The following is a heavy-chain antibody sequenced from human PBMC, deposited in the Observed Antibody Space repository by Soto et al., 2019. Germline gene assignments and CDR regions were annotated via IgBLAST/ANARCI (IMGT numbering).Heavy chain of an antibody. D-gene: IGHD3-9*01. CDR1: GGSFSPNY. V-gene: IGHV4-59*08. Sequence: SETLSLTCTVSGGSFSPNYWSWIRQPPGKGLEWVGYIYYGGTTSYNPSLQSRFTISLETSKSQFSLKLSSLTAADTAVYYCARRLTGSFLDYWGQGTLVTVSS. CDR2: IYYGGTT. CDR3: ARRLTGSFLDY. J-gene: IGHJ4*02.